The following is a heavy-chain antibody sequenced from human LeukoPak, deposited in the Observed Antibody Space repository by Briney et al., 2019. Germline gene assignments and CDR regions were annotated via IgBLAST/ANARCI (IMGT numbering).Heavy chain of an antibody. V-gene: IGHV1-2*02. Sequence: ASVKVSCKASGYTFTGYYMHWVRQAPGQGLEWMGWINPNSGGTNYAQKLQGRVTMTTDTSTSTAYMELRSLRSDDTAVYYCARGTGESSGWYIYYYYMDVWGKGTTVTVSS. J-gene: IGHJ6*03. CDR3: ARGTGESSGWYIYYYYMDV. CDR1: GYTFTGYY. D-gene: IGHD6-19*01. CDR2: INPNSGGT.